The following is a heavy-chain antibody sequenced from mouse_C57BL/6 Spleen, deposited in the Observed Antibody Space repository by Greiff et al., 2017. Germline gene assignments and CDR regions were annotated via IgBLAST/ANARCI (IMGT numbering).Heavy chain of an antibody. CDR1: GYTFTDYE. J-gene: IGHJ2*01. V-gene: IGHV1-15*01. CDR2: IDPETGGT. Sequence: VQLQQSGAELVRPGASVTLSCKASGYTFTDYEMHWVKPTPVHGLEWIGAIDPETGGTAYNQKFKGNAILTADKSSSTAYMELRSLTSEDSAVYYCTRWMGTTVVATSDYWGQGTTLTVSS. CDR3: TRWMGTTVVATSDY. D-gene: IGHD1-1*01.